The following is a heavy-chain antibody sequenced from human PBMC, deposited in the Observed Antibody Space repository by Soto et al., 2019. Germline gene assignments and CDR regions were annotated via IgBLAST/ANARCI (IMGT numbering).Heavy chain of an antibody. J-gene: IGHJ4*02. CDR1: GFTFSSYA. Sequence: GGSLRLSCAASGFTFSSYAMKWVRQAPGKGLEWVSLIGESGTPTYYADSVKGRFTISRDNSKNTLYLQMNSLRAEDTAVYYFGKVGFGVVPAAAFDYWGQGTLVTVSS. V-gene: IGHV3-23*01. CDR2: IGESGTPT. D-gene: IGHD2-2*01. CDR3: GKVGFGVVPAAAFDY.